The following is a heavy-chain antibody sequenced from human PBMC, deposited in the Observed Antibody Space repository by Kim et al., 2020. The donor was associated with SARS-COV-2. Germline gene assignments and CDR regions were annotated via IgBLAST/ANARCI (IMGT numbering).Heavy chain of an antibody. J-gene: IGHJ6*02. CDR3: ARQRAKSPQIGGRRLYSLAMDL. Sequence: GESLKISCKGSGYGFTTYWIGWVRQMPGKGLEWVGIIYPGDSDTRYSSSFQGQVTMSVDKSINTAYLQWRSLKASDTATYYCARQRAKSPQIGGRRLYSLAMDLWGQGTTVTVSS. CDR2: IYPGDSDT. V-gene: IGHV5-51*01. CDR1: GYGFTTYW. D-gene: IGHD2-21*01.